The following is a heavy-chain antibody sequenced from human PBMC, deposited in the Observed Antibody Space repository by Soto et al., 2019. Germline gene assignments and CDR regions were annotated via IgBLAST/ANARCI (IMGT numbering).Heavy chain of an antibody. CDR1: SGSISSSNW. D-gene: IGHD3-3*01. J-gene: IGHJ6*03. V-gene: IGHV4-4*02. Sequence: SETLSLTCAVSSGSISSSNWWSWVRQPPGKGLEWIGEIYHSGSTNYNPSLKGRVTISVDKSKNQFSLKLSSVTAADTAVYYCARRFLDYMDVWGKGTTVTVSS. CDR2: IYHSGST. CDR3: ARRFLDYMDV.